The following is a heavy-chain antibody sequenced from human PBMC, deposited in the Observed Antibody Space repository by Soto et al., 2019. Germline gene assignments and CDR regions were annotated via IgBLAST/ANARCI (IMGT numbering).Heavy chain of an antibody. Sequence: GGSLRLSCAASGFAFSSCTMSWVRQAPGKGLEWVAIILFDGSDTYYADSVKGRFTISRDNFENTLYLQVNSLRPEDTAVYYCAVDSSGYSYDHWGQGTLVTISS. V-gene: IGHV3-30*01. CDR1: GFAFSSCT. D-gene: IGHD3-22*01. CDR2: ILFDGSDT. J-gene: IGHJ4*02. CDR3: AVDSSGYSYDH.